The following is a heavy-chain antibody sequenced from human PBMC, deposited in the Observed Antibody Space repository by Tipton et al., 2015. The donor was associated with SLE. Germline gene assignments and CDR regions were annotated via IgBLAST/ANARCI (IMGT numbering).Heavy chain of an antibody. V-gene: IGHV4-39*07. CDR2: IYYSGST. CDR3: ARVDSSSSD. Sequence: LRLSCTVSGGSISSSSYYWGWIRQPPGKGLEWIGSIYYSGSTYYNPSLKSRVTISVDTSKNQFSLKLSSVTAADTAVYYCARVDSSSSDWGQGTLVTVSS. CDR1: GGSISSSSYY. J-gene: IGHJ4*02. D-gene: IGHD6-6*01.